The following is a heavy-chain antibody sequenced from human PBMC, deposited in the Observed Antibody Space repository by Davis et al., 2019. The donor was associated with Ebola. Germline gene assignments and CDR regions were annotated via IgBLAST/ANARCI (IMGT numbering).Heavy chain of an antibody. CDR1: GYSFTSYW. CDR2: IYPSESDT. J-gene: IGHJ2*01. Sequence: GESPKTPCQGPGYSFTSYWIGWVRQVPGKGAEWMWIIYPSESDTRYSPSFQGQVTYSADKCLSTAFLQWSSLKASDTAMFYCARGVSSGRYFGFDLWGRGTLVTVSS. CDR3: ARGVSSGRYFGFDL. D-gene: IGHD6-25*01. V-gene: IGHV5-51*01.